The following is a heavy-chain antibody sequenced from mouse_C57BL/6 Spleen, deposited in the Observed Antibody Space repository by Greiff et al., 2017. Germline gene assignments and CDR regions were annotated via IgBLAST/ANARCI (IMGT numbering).Heavy chain of an antibody. CDR2: IDPEDGET. J-gene: IGHJ4*01. CDR3: ARELRDVDYYAMDY. CDR1: GFNIPDYY. V-gene: IGHV14-2*01. Sequence: EVQLQQSGAELVKPGASVKLSCKASGFNIPDYYMHWVKQRPEQGLEWIGRIDPEDGETKYAPKFQGKATIPADTSSNTAYLQLSSLTSEETSVYYCARELRDVDYYAMDYWGQGTSVTVSS. D-gene: IGHD2-4*01.